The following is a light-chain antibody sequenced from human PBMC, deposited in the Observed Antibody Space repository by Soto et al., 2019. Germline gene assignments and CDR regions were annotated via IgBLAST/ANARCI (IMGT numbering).Light chain of an antibody. CDR3: QQHNTYQWT. CDR2: AAS. V-gene: IGKV3-15*01. J-gene: IGKJ1*01. Sequence: TQFACKLPQSPGTRAALSCRAGQSVSSNCLAWYQQKPGQAPRLLIYAASTRATGIPARFSGSGSGTELTLSISSLQPEDFAGYYCQQHNTYQWTFAQGTRVDIK. CDR1: QSVSSN.